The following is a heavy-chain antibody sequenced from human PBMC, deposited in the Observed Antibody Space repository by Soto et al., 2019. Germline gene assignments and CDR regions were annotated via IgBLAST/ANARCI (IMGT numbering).Heavy chain of an antibody. V-gene: IGHV3-30*18. J-gene: IGHJ5*02. Sequence: HEQLVESGGGVVQPGRSLRLSCVASGFTFNTYGIHWVRQAPGKGLEWVAVLSHDGTIKYYAESVKGRFTVSRDNSKNTLYLQMNSLRVEDTAVYYCAKNRYASGWTAVDPWGQGTLVTVSS. CDR2: LSHDGTIK. CDR1: GFTFNTYG. D-gene: IGHD6-19*01. CDR3: AKNRYASGWTAVDP.